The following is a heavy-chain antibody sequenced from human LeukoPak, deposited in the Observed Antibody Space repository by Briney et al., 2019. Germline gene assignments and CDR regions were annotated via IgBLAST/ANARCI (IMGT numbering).Heavy chain of an antibody. CDR1: GFTVSSNY. D-gene: IGHD6-13*01. CDR3: AREYSSSWYGTYFDY. V-gene: IGHV3-66*02. J-gene: IGHJ4*02. Sequence: GGSLRLSCAASGFTVSSNYMSWVRQAPGKGLEWVSGFYSGGSTYYADSVKGRFIISRDNSKNTPYPQMNSLRAEDTAVYYCAREYSSSWYGTYFDYWGQGTLVTVSS. CDR2: FYSGGST.